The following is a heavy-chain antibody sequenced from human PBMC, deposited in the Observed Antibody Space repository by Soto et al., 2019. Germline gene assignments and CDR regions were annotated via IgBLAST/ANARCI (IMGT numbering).Heavy chain of an antibody. CDR1: GGSISSYY. CDR2: IYYSEST. D-gene: IGHD1-7*01. Sequence: WETLSLTCTVSGGSISSYYSSWIRQPPGKGLEWIGYIYYSESTNYNPSLKSRVTISVDTSKNQFSLKLSSVTAADTAVYYCARGTLRGGGTPDYYYYYGMDVWGQGTTVTVSS. CDR3: ARGTLRGGGTPDYYYYYGMDV. J-gene: IGHJ6*02. V-gene: IGHV4-59*01.